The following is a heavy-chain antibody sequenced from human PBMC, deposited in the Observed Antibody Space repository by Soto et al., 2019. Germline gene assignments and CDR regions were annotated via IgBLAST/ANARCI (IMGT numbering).Heavy chain of an antibody. D-gene: IGHD1-26*01. CDR1: GFSISDYG. CDR3: AKGAGDRLSLGMDV. CDR2: ISYEGSNT. Sequence: QVQLVESGGGVVQPGWSLRLSCAASGFSISDYGMEWVRQAPGKGLEWVALISYEGSNTYYADSVKGRFTISRDNSKDTLFLQMTGLRREDTAVYYCAKGAGDRLSLGMDVWCQGTTGTVSS. J-gene: IGHJ6*02. V-gene: IGHV3-30*18.